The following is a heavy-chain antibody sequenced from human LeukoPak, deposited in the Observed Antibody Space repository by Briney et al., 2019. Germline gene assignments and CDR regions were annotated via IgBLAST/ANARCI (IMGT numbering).Heavy chain of an antibody. J-gene: IGHJ3*02. V-gene: IGHV4-4*07. CDR3: ARGLGPYDSTELDI. D-gene: IGHD3-22*01. CDR2: IYTSGST. CDR1: GGSISSYY. Sequence: NPSETLSLTCTVSGGSISSYYWSWIRQPAGKGLEWIGRIYTSGSTNYNPSLKSRDTMSVDTSKNQFSLKLSSVTAADTAVYYCARGLGPYDSTELDIWGQGTMVTVSS.